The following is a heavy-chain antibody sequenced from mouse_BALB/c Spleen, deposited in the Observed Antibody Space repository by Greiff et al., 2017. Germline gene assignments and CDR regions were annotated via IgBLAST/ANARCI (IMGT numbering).Heavy chain of an antibody. V-gene: IGHV1-80*01. CDR3: ARSDLGLRMDY. CDR2: IYPGDGDT. D-gene: IGHD3-1*01. J-gene: IGHJ4*01. CDR1: GYAFSSYW. Sequence: QVQLKQSGAELVRPGSSVKISCKASGYAFSSYWMNWVKQRPGQGLEWIGQIYPGDGDTNYNGKFKGKATLTADKSSSTAYMQLSSLTSEDSAVYFCARSDLGLRMDYWGQGTSVTVSS.